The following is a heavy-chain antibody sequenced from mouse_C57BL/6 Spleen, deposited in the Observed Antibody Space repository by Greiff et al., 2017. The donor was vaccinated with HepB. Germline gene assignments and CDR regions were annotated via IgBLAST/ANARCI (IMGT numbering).Heavy chain of an antibody. V-gene: IGHV1-20*01. CDR3: AREYSNYKKIAWFAY. D-gene: IGHD2-5*01. CDR2: INPYNGDT. CDR1: GYSFTGYF. Sequence: EVQLMESGPELVKPGDSVKISCKASGYSFTGYFMNWVMQSHGKSLEWIGRINPYNGDTFYNQKFKGKATLTVDKSSSTAHMELRSLTSEDSAVYYCAREYSNYKKIAWFAYWGQGTLVTVSA. J-gene: IGHJ3*01.